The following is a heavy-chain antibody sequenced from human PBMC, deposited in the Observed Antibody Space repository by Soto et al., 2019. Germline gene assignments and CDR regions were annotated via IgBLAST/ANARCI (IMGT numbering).Heavy chain of an antibody. CDR1: GGAFRGYY. Sequence: SETLSLTCSVYGGAFRGYYWSWSRQPPGKGLEWLGEINDSGSTNYNPSLKSRITISLDTSKKEISLRLSSVTAADTAVYYCARERGRYGSGPRSNPGGSWGQGAVVP. CDR3: ARERGRYGSGPRSNPGGS. J-gene: IGHJ5*02. CDR2: INDSGST. V-gene: IGHV4-34*01. D-gene: IGHD2-15*01.